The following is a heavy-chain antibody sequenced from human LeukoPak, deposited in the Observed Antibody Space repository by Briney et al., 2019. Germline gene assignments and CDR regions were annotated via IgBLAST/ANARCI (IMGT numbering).Heavy chain of an antibody. CDR3: ARIRWSWKSFDY. J-gene: IGHJ4*02. CDR2: ISSSGSAI. CDR1: GFTFSDYY. V-gene: IGHV3-11*01. Sequence: GGSLRLSCAASGFTFSDYYMTWIRQAPGKGLEWISYISSSGSAIYYADSVKGRFTISRDNAKNSLYLQMNSLRGEDTAVCYCARIRWSWKSFDYWGQGTLVTVSS. D-gene: IGHD4-23*01.